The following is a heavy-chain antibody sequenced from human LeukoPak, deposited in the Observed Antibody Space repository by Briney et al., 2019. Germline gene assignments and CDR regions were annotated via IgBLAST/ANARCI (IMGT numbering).Heavy chain of an antibody. CDR3: AREKRITIFGVVPLAYFDY. Sequence: GGSLRLSCAASGFTFSSYSMNWVRQAPGKGLEWVSSISSSSSYIYYADSVKGRFTISRDNAKNSLYLQMNSLRAEDTAVYYCAREKRITIFGVVPLAYFDYWGQGTLVTVSS. D-gene: IGHD3-3*01. CDR2: ISSSSSYI. V-gene: IGHV3-21*01. CDR1: GFTFSSYS. J-gene: IGHJ4*02.